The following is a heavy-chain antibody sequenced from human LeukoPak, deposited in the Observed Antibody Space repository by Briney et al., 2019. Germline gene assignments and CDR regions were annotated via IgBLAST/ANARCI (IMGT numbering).Heavy chain of an antibody. J-gene: IGHJ4*02. D-gene: IGHD3-22*01. CDR2: IYHSGST. CDR3: AREYYDSSGYYYSFFDY. Sequence: PSETLSLTCTVSGYSISSGYYWGWIRQPPGKGLEWIGSIYHSGSTYYNPSLKSRVTISVDTSKNQFSLKLSSVTAADTAVYYCAREYYDSSGYYYSFFDYWGQGTLVTVSS. CDR1: GYSISSGYY. V-gene: IGHV4-38-2*02.